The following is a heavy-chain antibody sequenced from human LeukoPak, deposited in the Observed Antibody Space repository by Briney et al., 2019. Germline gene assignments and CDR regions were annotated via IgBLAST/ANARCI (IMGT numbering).Heavy chain of an antibody. J-gene: IGHJ4*02. CDR2: INHSGST. V-gene: IGHV4-34*01. D-gene: IGHD1-7*01. CDR1: GGSFSGYY. CDR3: ARGPGITGTTRELDY. Sequence: SETLSLTCAVYGGSFSGYYWSWIRQPPGKGLEWIGEINHSGSTNYNPSLKSRATISVDTSKNQFSLKLSSVTAADTAVYYCARGPGITGTTRELDYWGQGTLVTVSS.